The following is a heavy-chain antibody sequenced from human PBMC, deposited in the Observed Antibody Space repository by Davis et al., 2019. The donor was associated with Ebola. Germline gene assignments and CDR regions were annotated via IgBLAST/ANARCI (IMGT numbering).Heavy chain of an antibody. CDR1: GYTFNSHG. Sequence: ASVKVSCKASGYTFNSHGISWVRQAPGQGLEWMGWISAYNGNTNYAQKLQGRVTMTRNISERTAFMELTSLTSEDTAVYYCARGGFCSGPGCYPGEYWGQGTRLTVSS. V-gene: IGHV1-18*01. D-gene: IGHD2-15*01. CDR3: ARGGFCSGPGCYPGEY. CDR2: ISAYNGNT. J-gene: IGHJ4*02.